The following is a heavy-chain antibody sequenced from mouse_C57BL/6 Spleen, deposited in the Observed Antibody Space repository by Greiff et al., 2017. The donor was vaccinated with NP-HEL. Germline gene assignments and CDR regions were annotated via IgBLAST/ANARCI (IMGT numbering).Heavy chain of an antibody. V-gene: IGHV1-69*01. Sequence: QVQLQQSGAELVMPGASVKLSCKASGYTFTSYWMHWVKQRPGQGLEWIGEIDPSDSYTNYNQKFKGKSTLTVDKSSSTAYMQLSSLTSEDSAVYYCGLRSYAMDYWGQGTSVTVSS. CDR3: GLRSYAMDY. J-gene: IGHJ4*01. CDR1: GYTFTSYW. CDR2: IDPSDSYT. D-gene: IGHD2-4*01.